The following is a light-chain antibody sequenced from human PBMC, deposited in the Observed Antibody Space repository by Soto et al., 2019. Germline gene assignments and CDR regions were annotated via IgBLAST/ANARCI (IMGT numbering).Light chain of an antibody. J-gene: IGLJ2*01. CDR1: SSDVGGYNY. CDR2: DVS. Sequence: QSALTQPASVSGSPGQSITISCTRTSSDVGGYNYVSWYQQHPGKAPKLMIYDVSNRPSGVSNRFAGSKSGNTASLTISGLQADEDADYYCSSYTSSSTVVFGGGTKLTVL. V-gene: IGLV2-14*01. CDR3: SSYTSSSTVV.